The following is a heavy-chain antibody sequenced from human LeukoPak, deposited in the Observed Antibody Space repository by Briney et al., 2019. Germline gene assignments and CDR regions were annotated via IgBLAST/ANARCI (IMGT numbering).Heavy chain of an antibody. V-gene: IGHV3-21*01. Sequence: PGGSLRLSCAASGFTFSSYSMNWVRQAPGKGLEWVSSISSSSSYIYYADSVKGRFTISRDNAKNSLYLQMNSLRAEDTAVYYCALGHYYGSGKKRDLDNYWGQGTLVTVSS. CDR1: GFTFSSYS. CDR2: ISSSSSYI. CDR3: ALGHYYGSGKKRDLDNY. J-gene: IGHJ4*02. D-gene: IGHD3-10*01.